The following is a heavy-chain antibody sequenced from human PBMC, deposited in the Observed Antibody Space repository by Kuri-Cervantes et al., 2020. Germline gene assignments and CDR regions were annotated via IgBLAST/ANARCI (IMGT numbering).Heavy chain of an antibody. J-gene: IGHJ3*02. CDR2: ITPFNGNT. CDR3: AGNSGSGAFDI. V-gene: IGHV1-45*02. CDR1: GYTFTYRY. Sequence: SVKVSCKASGYTFTYRYLHWVRQAPGQALEWMGWITPFNGNTNYAQKFQDRVTITRDRSMSTAYMELSSLRSEDTAVYYCAGNSGSGAFDIWGQGTMVTVSS. D-gene: IGHD1-26*01.